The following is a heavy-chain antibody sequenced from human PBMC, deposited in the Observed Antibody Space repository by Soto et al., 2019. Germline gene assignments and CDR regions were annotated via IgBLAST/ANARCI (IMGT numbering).Heavy chain of an antibody. V-gene: IGHV1-3*01. CDR3: ARAEQWGTMIVVVAYYFDY. CDR1: GYTCTSYA. J-gene: IGHJ4*02. CDR2: INAGNGNT. D-gene: IGHD3-22*01. Sequence: ASVKVSCKASGYTCTSYAMHWVRQAPGQRLEWMGWINAGNGNTKYSQKFQGRVTITRDTSASTAYMELISLRSEDTAVYYCARAEQWGTMIVVVAYYFDYWGQGTLVTVSS.